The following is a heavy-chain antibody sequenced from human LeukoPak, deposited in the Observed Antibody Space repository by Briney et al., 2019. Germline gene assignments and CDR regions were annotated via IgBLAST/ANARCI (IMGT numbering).Heavy chain of an antibody. D-gene: IGHD3-22*01. Sequence: GGSLRLSCAASGFTFDDYAMHWVRQAPGKGLEWVAGINWNSVSAVYADSLKGRLTISRDNAKNSLFLQMNSLKTEDTALYYCAKGARSSSGYTTDWGQGILVTVSS. V-gene: IGHV3-9*01. CDR3: AKGARSSSGYTTD. J-gene: IGHJ4*02. CDR2: INWNSVSA. CDR1: GFTFDDYA.